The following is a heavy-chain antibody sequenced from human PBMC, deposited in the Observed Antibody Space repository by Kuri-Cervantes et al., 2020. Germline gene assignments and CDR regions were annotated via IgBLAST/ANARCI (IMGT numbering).Heavy chain of an antibody. CDR3: TTGDQLLIYYYYYMDV. Sequence: ETLSLTCTVSGLTFSDAWMNWVRQAPGKGLEWVGHISTRTDGGTTDYTASVKGRFTISRDDSRNSVYLQMNSLKTEDTAVYYCTTGDQLLIYYYYYMDVWGRGTTVTVSS. V-gene: IGHV3-15*01. J-gene: IGHJ6*03. CDR2: ISTRTDGGTT. CDR1: GLTFSDAW. D-gene: IGHD2-2*01.